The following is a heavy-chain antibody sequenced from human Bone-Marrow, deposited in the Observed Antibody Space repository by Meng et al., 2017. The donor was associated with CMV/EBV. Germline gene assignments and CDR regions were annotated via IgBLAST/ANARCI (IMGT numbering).Heavy chain of an antibody. CDR3: ARGRWLQFWFGF. CDR2: FDPEDGET. J-gene: IGHJ4*02. CDR1: GYTLTELS. Sequence: ASVKVSCKVSGYTLTELSMHWMRQAPGKGLEWMGGFDPEDGETIYAQKFQGRVTMTEDTSTDTAYMELSSLRSEDTAVYYCARGRWLQFWFGFWGQGTLVTVSS. V-gene: IGHV1-24*01. D-gene: IGHD5-24*01.